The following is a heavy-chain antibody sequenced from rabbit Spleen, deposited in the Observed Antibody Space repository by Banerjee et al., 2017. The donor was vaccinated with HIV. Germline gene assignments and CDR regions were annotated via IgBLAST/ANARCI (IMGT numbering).Heavy chain of an antibody. V-gene: IGHV1S40*01. CDR3: SRGSSVWWMTFQL. J-gene: IGHJ4*01. Sequence: QSLEESGGDLVKPGTSLTLTCTASGFSFSSSYYMCWVRQAPGKRPEWLACIAGSVSGNTYYATWAKGRFTISKTSSTTVTLQMTSLTAADTGTYFCSRGSSVWWMTFQLWGQGTLVTVS. CDR1: GFSFSSSYY. D-gene: IGHD1-1*01. CDR2: IAGSVSGNT.